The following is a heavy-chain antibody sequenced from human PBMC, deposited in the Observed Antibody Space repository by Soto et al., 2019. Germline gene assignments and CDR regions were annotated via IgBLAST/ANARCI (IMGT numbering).Heavy chain of an antibody. V-gene: IGHV1-69*13. CDR3: PQDASTCPDGNGFHP. J-gene: IGHJ5*02. CDR1: GCTFSSYD. D-gene: IGHD2-15*01. CDR2: IIPIFGTA. Sequence: SVKVWSKASGCTFSSYDISRVRQAPGQVLEWMGGIIPIFGTANYAQKFQGRVTITADESTSTAYMYLTNLKSEDTAVYYCPQDASTCPDGNGFHPWGQVTLFTVSS.